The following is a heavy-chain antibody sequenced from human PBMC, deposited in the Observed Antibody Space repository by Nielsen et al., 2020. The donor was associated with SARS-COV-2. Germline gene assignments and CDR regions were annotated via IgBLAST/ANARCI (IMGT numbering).Heavy chain of an antibody. D-gene: IGHD3-22*01. CDR2: IDPSDSYT. J-gene: IGHJ4*02. CDR1: GYSFTSYW. CDR3: ARHSERGYYDSSGYFDY. Sequence: GGSLRLSCKGSGYSFTSYWISWVRQMPGKGLEWMGRIDPSDSYTNYSPSFQGHVTISADKSISTAYLQWSSLKASDTAMYYCARHSERGYYDSSGYFDYWGQGTLVTVSS. V-gene: IGHV5-10-1*01.